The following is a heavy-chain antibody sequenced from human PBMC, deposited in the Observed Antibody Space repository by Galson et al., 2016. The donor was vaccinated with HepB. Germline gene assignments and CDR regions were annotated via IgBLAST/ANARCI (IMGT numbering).Heavy chain of an antibody. CDR3: AREDSAIAAASFDY. CDR1: GFTFSDYA. Sequence: SLRLSCAASGFTFSDYAMSWVRQAPGKGLEWVSSISGSGDSTYYADAVKGRFTISRDNSKNTLYLQMNSLRAEDTAVYYCAREDSAIAAASFDYWGQGTLVTVSS. V-gene: IGHV3-23*01. CDR2: ISGSGDST. D-gene: IGHD6-13*01. J-gene: IGHJ4*02.